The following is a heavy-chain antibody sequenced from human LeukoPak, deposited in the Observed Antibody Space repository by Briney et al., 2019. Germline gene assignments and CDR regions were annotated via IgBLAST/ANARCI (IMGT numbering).Heavy chain of an antibody. D-gene: IGHD2-15*01. CDR3: AKEILGGWFDP. Sequence: SETLSLTCTVSGGSISSSSYYWGWIRQPPGKGLEWIGSTYYSGSTYYNPSLKSRVTISVDTSKNQFSLKLSSVTAADTAVYYCAKEILGGWFDPWGQGTLVTVSS. J-gene: IGHJ5*02. CDR1: GGSISSSSYY. V-gene: IGHV4-39*07. CDR2: TYYSGST.